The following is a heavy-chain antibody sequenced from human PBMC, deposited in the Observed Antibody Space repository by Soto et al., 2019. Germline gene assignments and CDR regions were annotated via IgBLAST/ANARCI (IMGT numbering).Heavy chain of an antibody. CDR2: ISHDGSKE. V-gene: IGHV3-30-3*01. Sequence: QVQMVESGGDVVQPGRSLRLSCAASGFSFSTTAFHWVRQAPGKGLEWVTVISHDGSKEYYADSVKGRFTISRDNSKSTLYLQMTTLRTEDTAVYYCARAMGFCSSTSCFGYGMDVWGQGTTVTVSS. CDR3: ARAMGFCSSTSCFGYGMDV. CDR1: GFSFSTTA. D-gene: IGHD2-2*01. J-gene: IGHJ6*02.